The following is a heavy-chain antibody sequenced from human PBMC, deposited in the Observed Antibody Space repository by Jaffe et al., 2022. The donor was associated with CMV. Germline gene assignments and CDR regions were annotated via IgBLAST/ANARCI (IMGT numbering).Heavy chain of an antibody. J-gene: IGHJ6*03. CDR1: GFTFSSYS. V-gene: IGHV3-21*01. CDR3: ARICSSTSCYHQSPDKLYYYYYMDV. Sequence: EVQLVESGGGLVKPGGSLRLSCAASGFTFSSYSMNWVRQAPGKGLEWVSSISSSSSYIYYADSVKGRFTISRDNAKNSLYLQMNSLRAEDTAVYYCARICSSTSCYHQSPDKLYYYYYMDVWGKGTTVTVSS. D-gene: IGHD2-2*01. CDR2: ISSSSSYI.